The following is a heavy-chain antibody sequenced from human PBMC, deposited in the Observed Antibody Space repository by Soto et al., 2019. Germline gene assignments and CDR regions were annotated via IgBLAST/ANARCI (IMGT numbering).Heavy chain of an antibody. J-gene: IGHJ4*02. V-gene: IGHV1-46*01. CDR1: GYTFTNYY. CDR3: ARSAPYDY. CDR2: INPNGGST. Sequence: QVQLMQSGAEVKKPGASGRGSCKASGYTFTNYYVHWVRQAPEQGLEWMGIINPNGGSTTYAQKFQGRFTVHTDTSPRTVYMQLSSLRSEDTAVFYCARSAPYDYWGQGTLVTVSS.